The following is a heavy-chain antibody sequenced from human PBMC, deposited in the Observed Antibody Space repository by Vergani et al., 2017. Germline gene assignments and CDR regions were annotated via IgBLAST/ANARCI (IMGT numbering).Heavy chain of an antibody. CDR2: INHSGRT. V-gene: IGHV4-34*01. CDR3: ARGTGYYFDY. J-gene: IGHJ4*02. Sequence: QVQLQQWGAGLLKPSETLSLTFAVYGGSFSGYYWSWIRQPPGKGLEWIGEINHSGRTNYNPSLKSRVTISVYTSKNQFSLKLSSVTAADTAVYYCARGTGYYFDYWGQGTLVTVSS. CDR1: GGSFSGYY. D-gene: IGHD1-14*01.